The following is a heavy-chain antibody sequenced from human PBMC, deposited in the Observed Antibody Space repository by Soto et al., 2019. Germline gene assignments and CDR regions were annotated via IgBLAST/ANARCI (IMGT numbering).Heavy chain of an antibody. V-gene: IGHV1-69*12. Sequence: QVQLVQSGAEVKKPGSSVKVSCKASGGTFSTDSISWVRQAPGQGLEWMGGIIPMFGTANNAQKVQGRVTITADESTSKAYMELSSLRSEDTAVYFCAREIDGYYGMDVWGQGTTVTVAS. J-gene: IGHJ6*02. CDR1: GGTFSTDS. CDR3: AREIDGYYGMDV. CDR2: IIPMFGTA.